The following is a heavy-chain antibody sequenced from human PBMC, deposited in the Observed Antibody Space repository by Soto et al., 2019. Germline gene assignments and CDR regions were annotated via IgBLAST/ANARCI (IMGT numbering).Heavy chain of an antibody. CDR1: GFTFSSYG. V-gene: IGHV3-33*01. CDR3: ARDTYYDFWSGSERYYYGMDV. CDR2: IWYDGSNK. D-gene: IGHD3-3*01. Sequence: GGSLRLSCAASGFTFSSYGMHWVRQAPGKGLEWVAVIWYDGSNKYYADSVKGRFTISRDNSKNTLYLQMNSLRAEDTAVYYCARDTYYDFWSGSERYYYGMDVWGQGTTVTVSS. J-gene: IGHJ6*02.